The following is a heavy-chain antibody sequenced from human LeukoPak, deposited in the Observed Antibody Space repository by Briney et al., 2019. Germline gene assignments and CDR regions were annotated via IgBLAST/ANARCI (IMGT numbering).Heavy chain of an antibody. D-gene: IGHD3-3*01. CDR1: GGSISSSSYY. Sequence: PSETLSLTCTVSGGSISSSSYYWGWIRQPPGKGLEWIGSIYYSGSTYYNPSLKSRVTISVDTSKSQFSLKLSSVTAADTAVYYCARRPTVFGVVINDYFDYWGQGTLVTVSS. CDR2: IYYSGST. J-gene: IGHJ4*02. V-gene: IGHV4-39*01. CDR3: ARRPTVFGVVINDYFDY.